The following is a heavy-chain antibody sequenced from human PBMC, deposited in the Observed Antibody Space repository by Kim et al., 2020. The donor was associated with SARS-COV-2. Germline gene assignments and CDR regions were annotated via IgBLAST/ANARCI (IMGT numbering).Heavy chain of an antibody. J-gene: IGHJ4*02. D-gene: IGHD6-13*01. V-gene: IGHV1-18*01. CDR2: ISAYNGNT. CDR3: ARVTSVPAAGTFPDY. CDR1: GYTFTSYG. Sequence: ASVKVSCKASGYTFTSYGISWVRQAPGQGLEWMGWISAYNGNTNYAQKLQGRVTMTTDTSTSTAYMELRSLRSDDTAVYYCARVTSVPAAGTFPDYWGQGTLVTVSS.